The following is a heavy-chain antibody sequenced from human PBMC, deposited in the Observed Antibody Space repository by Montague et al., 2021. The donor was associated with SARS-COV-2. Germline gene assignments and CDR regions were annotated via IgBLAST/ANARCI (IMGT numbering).Heavy chain of an antibody. CDR3: VRDHPYGGPRGAYDI. CDR1: GGSITGYY. D-gene: IGHD4-23*01. Sequence: SDTLSLTCTVSGGSITGYYWSWLRRSPGKGLEWIAYIYDGGAVNXNPSLGSRVTISTDTSKNQLSLKVNSVTAADTAVDYCVRDHPYGGPRGAYDIWGQGTVVTVSS. J-gene: IGHJ3*02. V-gene: IGHV4-59*01. CDR2: IYDGGAV.